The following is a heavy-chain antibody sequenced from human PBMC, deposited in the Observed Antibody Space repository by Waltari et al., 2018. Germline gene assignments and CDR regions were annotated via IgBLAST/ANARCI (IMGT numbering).Heavy chain of an antibody. V-gene: IGHV4-4*07. J-gene: IGHJ4*02. CDR2: VYSSGTT. CDR3: ARLTRNSGYYGVFDQ. Sequence: QVQLQESGPGLVKPSETLSLTCTVSGDSISNTYWSWLRQPAGKGLEWIGRVYSSGTTHYIPSLESRVTMSVDTSKNQFSLKLTSVTAADTAVYYCARLTRNSGYYGVFDQWGQGTLVTVSS. CDR1: GDSISNTY. D-gene: IGHD3-22*01.